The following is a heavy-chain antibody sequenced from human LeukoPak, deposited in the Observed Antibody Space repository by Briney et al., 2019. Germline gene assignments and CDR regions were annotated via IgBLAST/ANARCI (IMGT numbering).Heavy chain of an antibody. V-gene: IGHV5-51*01. D-gene: IGHD6-13*01. CDR3: ARQLDSSSFNYGMDV. CDR1: GYSFTSYW. CDR2: IYPGDSDT. J-gene: IGHJ6*02. Sequence: GESLKISCKGCGYSFTSYWIGWVRQMPGKGLEWMGIIYPGDSDTRYSPSFQGQVTISADKSISTAYLQWSSLKASDTAMYYCARQLDSSSFNYGMDVWGQGTTVTVSS.